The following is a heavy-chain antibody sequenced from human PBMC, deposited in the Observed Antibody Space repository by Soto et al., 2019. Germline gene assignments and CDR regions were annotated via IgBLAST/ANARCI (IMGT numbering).Heavy chain of an antibody. CDR2: ISTSSSAI. CDR1: GFAFRSYG. J-gene: IGHJ6*02. D-gene: IGHD3-9*01. Sequence: PGGSLRLSCVASGFAFRSYGMNWVRQAPGTGLDWVSSISTSSSAIYYTDSVKGRFTISRDNARNSLYLQMKSLRAEDTAVYFCARDGADYDILTGYYDYYYHGMDVWGQGTTVTVSS. V-gene: IGHV3-21*06. CDR3: ARDGADYDILTGYYDYYYHGMDV.